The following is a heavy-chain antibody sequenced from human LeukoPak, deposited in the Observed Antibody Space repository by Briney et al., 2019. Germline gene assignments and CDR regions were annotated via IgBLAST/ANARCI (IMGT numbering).Heavy chain of an antibody. CDR2: ISYDGSNK. CDR3: AKDLAVAGTPIFDY. CDR1: GFTFSSYA. D-gene: IGHD6-19*01. J-gene: IGHJ4*02. V-gene: IGHV3-30-3*01. Sequence: PGGSLRLSCAASGFTFSSYAMHWVRQAPGKGLEWVAVISYDGSNKYYADSVKGRFTISRDNSKNTLYLQMNSLRAEDTAVYYCAKDLAVAGTPIFDYWGQGTLVTASS.